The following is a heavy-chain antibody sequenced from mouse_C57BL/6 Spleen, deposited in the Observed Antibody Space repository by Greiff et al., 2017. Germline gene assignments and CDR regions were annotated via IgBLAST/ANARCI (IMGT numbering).Heavy chain of an antibody. Sequence: EVKLVESGGGLVQPGGSLKLSCAASGFTFSDYYMYWVRQTPEKRLEWVAYISNGGGSTYYPDTVKGRFTISRDNAKNTLYLQMSRLKSEDTAMYYCARRSYGSSYYFDYWGQGTTLTVSS. V-gene: IGHV5-12*01. J-gene: IGHJ2*01. CDR3: ARRSYGSSYYFDY. CDR2: ISNGGGST. CDR1: GFTFSDYY. D-gene: IGHD1-1*01.